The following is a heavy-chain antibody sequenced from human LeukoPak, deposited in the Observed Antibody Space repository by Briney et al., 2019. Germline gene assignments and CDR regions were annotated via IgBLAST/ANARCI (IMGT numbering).Heavy chain of an antibody. CDR3: ARVDTVTYWFDP. V-gene: IGHV1-8*03. Sequence: GASVKVSCKASGYTFTGYYMHWVRQAPGQGLEWMGWMNPNSGNTGYAQKFQGRVTITRNTSISTAYMELSSLRSEDTAVYYCARVDTVTYWFDPWGQGTLVTVSS. J-gene: IGHJ5*02. D-gene: IGHD4-17*01. CDR1: GYTFTGYY. CDR2: MNPNSGNT.